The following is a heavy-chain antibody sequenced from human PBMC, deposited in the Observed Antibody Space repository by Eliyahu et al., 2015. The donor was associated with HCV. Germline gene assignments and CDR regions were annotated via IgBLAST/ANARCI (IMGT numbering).Heavy chain of an antibody. D-gene: IGHD3-22*01. J-gene: IGHJ4*02. CDR3: AKHTMIVVVIHPGPLGY. CDR2: ICGSGGST. V-gene: IGHV3-23*01. Sequence: EVQLLESGGGLVQPGGSLRLSCAASGFTFSSYAMSWVRQAPGKGLEWGSAICGSGGSTYYADSVKGRFTISRDNSKNTLYLQMNSLRAEDTAVYYCAKHTMIVVVIHPGPLGYWGQGTLVTVSS. CDR1: GFTFSSYA.